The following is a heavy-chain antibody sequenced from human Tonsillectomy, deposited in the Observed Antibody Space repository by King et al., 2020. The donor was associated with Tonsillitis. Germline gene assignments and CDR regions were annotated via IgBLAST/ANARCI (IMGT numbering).Heavy chain of an antibody. CDR1: GYSFTSYW. V-gene: IGHV5-51*01. CDR3: ARRGYYYDSTGYYFPN. J-gene: IGHJ4*02. CDR2: IYPGDSDT. Sequence: DVQLVESGAEVKKPGESLKISCKGSGYSFTSYWIGWVRHMPGKGLEWMGIIYPGDSDTRYSPSFQGQVTISADKSISTAYLQWSSLKASDTAMYYCARRGYYYDSTGYYFPNWGQGTLVTVSS. D-gene: IGHD3-22*01.